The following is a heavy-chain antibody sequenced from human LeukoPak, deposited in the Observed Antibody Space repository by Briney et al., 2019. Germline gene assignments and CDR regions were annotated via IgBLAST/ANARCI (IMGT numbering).Heavy chain of an antibody. CDR1: GGSISSSTYY. V-gene: IGHV4-61*05. CDR2: IYYSGST. CDR3: ARGARAGYNLEPFDY. D-gene: IGHD5-24*01. Sequence: SETLSLTCTVSGGSISSSTYYWSWIRQPPGKGLEWIGYIYYSGSTKYNPSLKSRVTISVDTSKNQFSLKLSSVTAADTAVYYCARGARAGYNLEPFDYWGQGTLVTVSS. J-gene: IGHJ4*02.